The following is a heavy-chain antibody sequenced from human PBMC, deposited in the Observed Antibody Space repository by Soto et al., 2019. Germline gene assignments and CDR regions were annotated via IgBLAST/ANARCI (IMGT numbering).Heavy chain of an antibody. CDR1: GFTFSDYA. V-gene: IGHV3-23*01. CDR3: AKALTGIGAFDM. Sequence: EVQLLESGGGLVQPGGSLRLSCAASGFTFSDYAMSWVRQAPGKGLQWVSAISGSGGNTYYVDSVKGRFTISRDNSKNTLYLQMSSLRAEDTALYYCAKALTGIGAFDMCGHGTMVTVSS. CDR2: ISGSGGNT. J-gene: IGHJ3*02. D-gene: IGHD3-10*01.